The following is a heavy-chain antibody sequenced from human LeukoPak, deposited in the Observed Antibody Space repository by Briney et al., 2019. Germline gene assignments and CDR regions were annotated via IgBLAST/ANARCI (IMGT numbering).Heavy chain of an antibody. CDR3: ATGIAAAGDY. CDR2: IYYSGST. V-gene: IGHV4-39*01. Sequence: SETLSLTCTVSGGSISSSGYYWGWIRQPLGKGLEWIGSIYYSGSTYYNPSLKSRVTISGDTSKNQFSLKLSSVTAADTAVYYCATGIAAAGDYWGQGTLVTVSS. J-gene: IGHJ4*02. CDR1: GGSISSSGYY. D-gene: IGHD6-13*01.